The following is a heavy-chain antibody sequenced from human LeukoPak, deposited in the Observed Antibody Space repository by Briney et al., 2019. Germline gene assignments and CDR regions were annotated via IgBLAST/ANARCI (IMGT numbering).Heavy chain of an antibody. Sequence: ASVKVSCKASGYTFTSYYMHWVRQAPGQGLEWMGIINPSGGSTSYAQKFQGRVTMTRDTSTSTVHMELSSLRSEDTAVYYCARDRSWGGSGSYSLYYYYYMDVWGKGTTVTISS. J-gene: IGHJ6*03. V-gene: IGHV1-46*01. CDR2: INPSGGST. CDR1: GYTFTSYY. CDR3: ARDRSWGGSGSYSLYYYYYMDV. D-gene: IGHD3-10*01.